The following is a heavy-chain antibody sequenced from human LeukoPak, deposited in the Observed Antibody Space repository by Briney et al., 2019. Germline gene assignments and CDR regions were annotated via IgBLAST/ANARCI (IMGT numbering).Heavy chain of an antibody. CDR1: GGSISSGSYY. D-gene: IGHD5-12*01. V-gene: IGHV4-61*02. Sequence: SQTLSLTCTVSGGSISSGSYYWSWIRQPAGKGLEWIGRMYTSGTTTYNPSLKSRVTTLVDMSKNQFSLKLSSVTAADTAVYYCAREGYSGYDSDYWGQGTLVTVSS. CDR3: AREGYSGYDSDY. J-gene: IGHJ4*02. CDR2: MYTSGTT.